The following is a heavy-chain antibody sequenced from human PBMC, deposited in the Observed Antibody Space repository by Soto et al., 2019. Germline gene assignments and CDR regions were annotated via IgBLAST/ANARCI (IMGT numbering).Heavy chain of an antibody. Sequence: QPGGSLRLSCTASGFTFGDYAMSWFRQAPGKGLEWVGFIRSKAYGGTTEYAASVKGRFTISRDDSKSIAYLQMNSLKTEDTAVYYCNRGSSSWYEGWFDPWGQGTLVTVSS. CDR3: NRGSSSWYEGWFDP. CDR2: IRSKAYGGTT. D-gene: IGHD6-13*01. CDR1: GFTFGDYA. V-gene: IGHV3-49*03. J-gene: IGHJ5*02.